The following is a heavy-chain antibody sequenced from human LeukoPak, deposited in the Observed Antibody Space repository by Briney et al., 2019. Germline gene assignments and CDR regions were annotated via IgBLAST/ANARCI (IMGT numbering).Heavy chain of an antibody. J-gene: IGHJ4*02. CDR3: ARAAGVCSGGSCYRALYYFDY. D-gene: IGHD2-15*01. Sequence: SVKVSCXASGGTFSSYAISWVRQAPGQGLEWMGRIIPIFGTANYAQKFQGRVTITTDESTSTAHMELSSLRSEDTAVYYCARAAGVCSGGSCYRALYYFDYWGQGTLVTVSS. V-gene: IGHV1-69*05. CDR1: GGTFSSYA. CDR2: IIPIFGTA.